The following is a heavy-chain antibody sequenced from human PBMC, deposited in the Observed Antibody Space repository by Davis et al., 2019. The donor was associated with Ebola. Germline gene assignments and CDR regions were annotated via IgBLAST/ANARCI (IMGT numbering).Heavy chain of an antibody. CDR3: ARGIAAAGTSH. V-gene: IGHV1-18*01. Sequence: ASVKVSCKASGYTFTSYGISWVRQAPGQGLEWMGWISAYNGNTNYAQKLQGRVTMTTDTSASTAYMELSSLRSEDTAVYYCARGIAAAGTSHWGQGTLVTVSS. CDR2: ISAYNGNT. J-gene: IGHJ4*02. CDR1: GYTFTSYG. D-gene: IGHD6-13*01.